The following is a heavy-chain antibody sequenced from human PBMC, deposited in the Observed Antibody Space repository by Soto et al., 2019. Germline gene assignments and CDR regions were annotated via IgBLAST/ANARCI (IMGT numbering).Heavy chain of an antibody. CDR1: GYTFTSYG. J-gene: IGHJ1*01. D-gene: IGHD1-7*01. CDR3: ARVLGFFYNCNYHRNRLAS. CDR2: ISAYNGNP. Sequence: APVKVSCKASGYTFTSYGLSSVRQAPGQGLAWMGWISAYNGNPTYAPKLMGSVTMTTDTSTSTAYMELRRLRPDDTAVYYCARVLGFFYNCNYHRNRLASCGQGSLVPVSS. V-gene: IGHV1-18*01.